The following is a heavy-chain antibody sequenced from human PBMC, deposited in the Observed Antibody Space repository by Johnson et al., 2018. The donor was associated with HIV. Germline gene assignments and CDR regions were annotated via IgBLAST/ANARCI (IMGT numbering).Heavy chain of an antibody. D-gene: IGHD1-26*01. CDR1: GFTFSSYG. CDR2: IWYDGSNK. V-gene: IGHV3-33*06. J-gene: IGHJ3*02. Sequence: VQLVESGGGVVQPGRSLRLSCAASGFTFSSYGMHWVRQAPGKGLEWVAVIWYDGSNKYYADSVKGRFTISRDNSKNRLYLQMNSVRAEDTAGYYCAKDARLYPGIVGATNLYAFDIWGQGTMVTVSS. CDR3: AKDARLYPGIVGATNLYAFDI.